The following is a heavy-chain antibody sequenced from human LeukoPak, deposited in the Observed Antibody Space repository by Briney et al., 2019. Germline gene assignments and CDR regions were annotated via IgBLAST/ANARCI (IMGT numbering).Heavy chain of an antibody. Sequence: GGSLTLSCAASGFTFSDYYMSWLRQAPGKGVEWVSYISSSGRTIYYADSVKGRFTISRDNAKNSLYLQMNSLRAEDTAVYYCARTGSPYYYDSSGYYADYWVQGTLVTVSS. J-gene: IGHJ4*02. CDR1: GFTFSDYY. V-gene: IGHV3-11*04. CDR3: ARTGSPYYYDSSGYYADY. CDR2: ISSSGRTI. D-gene: IGHD3-22*01.